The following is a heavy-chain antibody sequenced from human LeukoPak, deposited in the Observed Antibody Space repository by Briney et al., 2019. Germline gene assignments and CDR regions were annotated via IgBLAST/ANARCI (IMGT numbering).Heavy chain of an antibody. CDR1: GFTFSSYW. CDR2: IKQDGSEK. Sequence: GGSLRLSCAASGFTFSSYWMSRVRQAPGKGLEWVANIKQDGSEKYYVDSVKGRFTISRDNAKNSLYLQMNSLRAEDTAVYYCARDLSGVTGYTYGRGIDYWGQGTLVTVSS. V-gene: IGHV3-7*01. J-gene: IGHJ4*02. D-gene: IGHD5-18*01. CDR3: ARDLSGVTGYTYGRGIDY.